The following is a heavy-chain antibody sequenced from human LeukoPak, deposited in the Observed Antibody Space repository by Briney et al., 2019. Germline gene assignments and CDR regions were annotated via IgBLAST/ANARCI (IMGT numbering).Heavy chain of an antibody. V-gene: IGHV1-18*01. CDR2: ISAYNGNT. CDR3: ATAPMDTGMVHNDFDY. J-gene: IGHJ4*02. D-gene: IGHD5-18*01. CDR1: GYTFTSYG. Sequence: GASVKVSCKASGYTFTSYGISWVRQAPGQGLEWMGWISAYNGNTNYAQKLQGRVTMTTDTSTSTAYMELRSLRSDDTAVYYCATAPMDTGMVHNDFDYWGQGTLVTVSS.